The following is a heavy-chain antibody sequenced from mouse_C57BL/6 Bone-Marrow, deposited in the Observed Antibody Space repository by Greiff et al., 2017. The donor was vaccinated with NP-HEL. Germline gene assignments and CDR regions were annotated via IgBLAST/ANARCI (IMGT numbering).Heavy chain of an antibody. J-gene: IGHJ3*01. CDR1: GYTFTSYW. CDR3: AREWELWDPWFAY. CDR2: IDPSDSYT. D-gene: IGHD1-1*02. V-gene: IGHV1-69*01. Sequence: QVQLQQPGAELVMPGASVKLSCKASGYTFTSYWMHWVKQRPGQGLEWIGEIDPSDSYTNYNQKFKGKSTLTVDKSSSTAYMQLSSLTSEDSAVYYCAREWELWDPWFAYWGQGTLVTVSA.